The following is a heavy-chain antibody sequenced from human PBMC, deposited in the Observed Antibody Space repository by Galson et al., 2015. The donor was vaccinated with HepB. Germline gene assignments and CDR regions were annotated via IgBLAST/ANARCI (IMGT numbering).Heavy chain of an antibody. CDR3: AKTYFEGFDY. CDR1: GFTFDDYA. D-gene: IGHD3-9*01. V-gene: IGHV3-9*01. Sequence: SLRLSCAASGFTFDDYAMHWVRQAPGKGLEWVSGISWNSGSIGYADSVKGRFTISRDNAKNSLYLQMNSLRAEDTALYYCAKTYFEGFDYWGQGTLVTVSS. CDR2: ISWNSGSI. J-gene: IGHJ4*02.